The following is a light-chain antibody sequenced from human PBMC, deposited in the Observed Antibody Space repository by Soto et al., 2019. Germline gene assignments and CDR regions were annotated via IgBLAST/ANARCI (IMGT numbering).Light chain of an antibody. Sequence: DIQMTQSPSSLSASVGVRVTITCRATQVITNFLAWYQQKPGKVPRLLIYSASTLQSGVPSRFSGSGYGTEFTLTISSLQPEDVATYYCQKYNSAPLTFGGGTKVEIK. V-gene: IGKV1-27*01. J-gene: IGKJ4*01. CDR2: SAS. CDR1: QVITNF. CDR3: QKYNSAPLT.